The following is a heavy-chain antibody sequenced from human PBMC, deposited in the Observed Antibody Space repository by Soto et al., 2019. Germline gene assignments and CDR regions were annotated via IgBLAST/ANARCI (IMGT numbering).Heavy chain of an antibody. CDR2: ISYDGSNK. CDR3: AKSGSGWSRYYYGMDV. Sequence: QVQLVESGGGVVQPGRSLRLSCAASGFTFSSYGMHWVRQAPGKGLEWVAVISYDGSNKYYADSVKGRFTISRDNSKNTLYLQMNSLRAEDTAVYYCAKSGSGWSRYYYGMDVWGQGTTVTVSS. CDR1: GFTFSSYG. V-gene: IGHV3-30*18. J-gene: IGHJ6*02. D-gene: IGHD6-19*01.